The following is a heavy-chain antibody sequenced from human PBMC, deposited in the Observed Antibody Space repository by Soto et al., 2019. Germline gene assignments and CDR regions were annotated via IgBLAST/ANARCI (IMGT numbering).Heavy chain of an antibody. J-gene: IGHJ5*02. CDR2: IIPIFGTA. CDR3: ARGIARFSPRTINWFDP. D-gene: IGHD1-7*01. CDR1: GGTFSSYA. V-gene: IGHV1-69*13. Sequence: ASVKVSCKASGGTFSSYAISWVRQAPGQGLEWMGGIIPIFGTANYAQKFQGRVTITADESTSTAYMELSSLRSEDTAVYYCARGIARFSPRTINWFDPWGQGTLVTVSS.